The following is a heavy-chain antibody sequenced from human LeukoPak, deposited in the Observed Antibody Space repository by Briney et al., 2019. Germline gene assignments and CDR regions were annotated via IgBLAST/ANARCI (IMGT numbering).Heavy chain of an antibody. J-gene: IGHJ4*02. CDR2: ISYSATT. CDR3: ATGHSSGWFDY. Sequence: PSETLSLTCTVPGGSISGDYWGWIRQPPGKGLEWIGYISYSATTSYNPSLKSRVSFSIDTSKNQFSLKLTSVSAADTAVYFCATGHSSGWFDYWGQGTLVSVSS. V-gene: IGHV4-59*01. D-gene: IGHD6-19*01. CDR1: GGSISGDY.